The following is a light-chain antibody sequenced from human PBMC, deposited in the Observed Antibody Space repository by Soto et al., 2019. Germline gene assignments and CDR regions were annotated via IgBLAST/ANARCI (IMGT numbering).Light chain of an antibody. CDR1: EDIRTW. V-gene: IGKV1-5*03. CDR2: SAS. CDR3: QHYKSFSLT. J-gene: IGKJ4*01. Sequence: DIQMTQSPSTLSASVGDRVTITCRASEDIRTWLSWYQQKPGKAPKLLIYSASSLETGVPSRFSGSGSGTDFTLTISSLQPDDFAAYFCQHYKSFSLTFGGGTMGDIK.